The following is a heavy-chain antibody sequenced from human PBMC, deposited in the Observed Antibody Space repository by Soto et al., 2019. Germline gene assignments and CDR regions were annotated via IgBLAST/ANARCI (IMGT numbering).Heavy chain of an antibody. D-gene: IGHD3-22*01. V-gene: IGHV4-31*03. Sequence: LSLTCTVSGGSISSGGYYWSWIRQHPGKGLEWIGYIYYSGSTYYNPSLKSRVTISVDTSKNQFSLKLSSVTAADTAVYYCARWNYYDSSGYYRSVDYWGQGTLVTVSS. CDR1: GGSISSGGYY. J-gene: IGHJ4*02. CDR3: ARWNYYDSSGYYRSVDY. CDR2: IYYSGST.